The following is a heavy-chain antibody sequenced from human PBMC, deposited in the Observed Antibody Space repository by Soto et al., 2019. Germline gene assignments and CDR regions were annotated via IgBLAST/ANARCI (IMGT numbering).Heavy chain of an antibody. J-gene: IGHJ5*02. D-gene: IGHD1-26*01. CDR3: ARALNSGSYYDWFDP. CDR1: GYTFTDYA. V-gene: IGHV1-3*01. Sequence: ASVKVSCKASGYTFTDYALHWVRQAPGQSLEWMGWINAGNGNTKYSQKVQGRVTMTRDTSTSTVYMELSSLRSEDTAVYYCARALNSGSYYDWFDPWGQGTLVTVSS. CDR2: INAGNGNT.